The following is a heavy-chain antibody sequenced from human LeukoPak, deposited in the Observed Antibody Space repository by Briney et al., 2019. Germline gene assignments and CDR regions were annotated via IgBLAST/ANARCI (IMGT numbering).Heavy chain of an antibody. Sequence: SETLSLTCAVYGGSFSAYYWSWIRQPPGKGLEWIGEIYHSGNTNYNPSLKSRVTMSVDTSKNQFSLKLSSVTAADTAVYYCARDPYRDNWFDPWGQGTLVTVSS. CDR1: GGSFSAYY. D-gene: IGHD2-2*01. CDR3: ARDPYRDNWFDP. CDR2: IYHSGNT. J-gene: IGHJ5*02. V-gene: IGHV4-34*01.